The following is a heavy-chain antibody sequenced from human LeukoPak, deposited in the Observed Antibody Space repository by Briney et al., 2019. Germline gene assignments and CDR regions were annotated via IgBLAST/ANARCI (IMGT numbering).Heavy chain of an antibody. CDR3: ARGGGLDI. CDR2: IKQDGSEK. CDR1: GFIFSSYW. Sequence: GGSLRLSCAASGFIFSSYWMTWVRQAPGKGLEWVANIKQDGSEKYYVDSVKGRFTISRDNAKNSLYLQMNSLRAVDTAVYYCARGGGLDIWGQGTMVTVSS. V-gene: IGHV3-7*05. J-gene: IGHJ3*02.